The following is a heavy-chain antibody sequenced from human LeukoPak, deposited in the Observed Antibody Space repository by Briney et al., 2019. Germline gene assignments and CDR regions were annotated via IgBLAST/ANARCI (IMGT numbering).Heavy chain of an antibody. D-gene: IGHD5-18*01. J-gene: IGHJ6*02. CDR1: GGSVSSASYY. Sequence: KPSETLSLTCTVSGGSVSSASYYWSWIRQPPGKGLEWIGYVYYSGSTNYNPSLKSRVTISVDTSKNQFSLKLNSVTAADTAVYYCASLTTMVKGNYYYYYGMDVWGQGTTVTVS. V-gene: IGHV4-61*01. CDR2: VYYSGST. CDR3: ASLTTMVKGNYYYYYGMDV.